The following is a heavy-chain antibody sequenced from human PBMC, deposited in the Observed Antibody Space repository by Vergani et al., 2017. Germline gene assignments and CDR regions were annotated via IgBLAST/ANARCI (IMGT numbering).Heavy chain of an antibody. CDR2: IYYSGST. J-gene: IGHJ5*02. CDR1: GASIRSSNYY. Sequence: QLQLQESGPGRVKPSATLSLTCSVSGASIRSSNYYWGWIRPPPGKGLEWIASIYYSGSTYYNPSLKSRVTISVDKSKNQFSLKLSPVTAADTAVYFCARHSTVEWLVKLGWIDPWGQGILVTVSS. CDR3: ARHSTVEWLVKLGWIDP. V-gene: IGHV4-39*01. D-gene: IGHD6-19*01.